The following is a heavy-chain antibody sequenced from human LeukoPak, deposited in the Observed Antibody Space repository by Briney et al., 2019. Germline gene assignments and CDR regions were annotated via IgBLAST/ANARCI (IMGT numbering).Heavy chain of an antibody. CDR1: GYTFTSYG. CDR3: ARDQETYYYDSSGYYPDY. CDR2: ISAYNGNT. J-gene: IGHJ4*02. V-gene: IGHV1-18*01. D-gene: IGHD3-22*01. Sequence: ASVKVSCKASGYTFTSYGISWVRQAPGQGLEWMGWISAYNGNTNYAQKLQGRVTMTTDTSTSTAYMELRSLRSDDTAVYYCARDQETYYYDSSGYYPDYWGQGTLVTVSS.